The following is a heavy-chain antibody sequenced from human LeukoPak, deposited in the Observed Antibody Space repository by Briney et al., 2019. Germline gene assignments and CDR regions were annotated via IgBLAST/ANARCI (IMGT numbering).Heavy chain of an antibody. CDR2: ISGGAGST. Sequence: GGSLRLSCAASAITFSTYAMSWVCQAPGKGLECVSVISGGAGSTYYADSVKGRFTISRDNSKNTLYLQMNSLRAEDTAVYYCARYDGGSGPFDYWGQGTLVTVSS. D-gene: IGHD3-10*01. J-gene: IGHJ4*02. CDR3: ARYDGGSGPFDY. V-gene: IGHV3-23*01. CDR1: AITFSTYA.